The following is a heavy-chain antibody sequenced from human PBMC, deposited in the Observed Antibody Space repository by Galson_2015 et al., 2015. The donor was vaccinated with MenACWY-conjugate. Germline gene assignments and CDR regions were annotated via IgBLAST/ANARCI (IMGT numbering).Heavy chain of an antibody. V-gene: IGHV3-74*01. CDR3: ARADNWSSDS. CDR2: IKADGSFS. D-gene: IGHD1-1*01. J-gene: IGHJ4*02. CDR1: GFTFNNYW. Sequence: SLRLSCAASGFTFNNYWMHWVRHPPGKGLEWVSYIKADGSFSYYADSVKGRFTISTDNAKNMVYLQMDGLGDEDTAVYFCARADNWSSDSWGQGTLVTVSS.